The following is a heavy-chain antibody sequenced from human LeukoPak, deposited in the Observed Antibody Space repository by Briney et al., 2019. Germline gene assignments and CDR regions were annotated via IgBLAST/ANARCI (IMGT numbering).Heavy chain of an antibody. CDR3: ARSVPSLDYLFVS. CDR2: IYNSGIT. J-gene: IGHJ5*01. Sequence: PSETLSLTCTVSGGSISGYYWTWIRQLPGKGLEWIGYIYNSGITNYNPSLKSRVTVSVDTSKNQFSLRLTSVTAADTAVYYCARSVPSLDYLFVSWGHGTLVTVSS. D-gene: IGHD4-11*01. V-gene: IGHV4-59*08. CDR1: GGSISGYY.